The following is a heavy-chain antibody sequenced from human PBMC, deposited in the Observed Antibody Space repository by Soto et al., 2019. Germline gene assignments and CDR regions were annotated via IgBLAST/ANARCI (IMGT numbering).Heavy chain of an antibody. CDR1: GFTFDDYA. Sequence: GGSLRLSCAASGFTFDDYAMHWVRQAPGKGLEWVSGISWNSGSIGYADSVKGRFTISRDNAKNSLYLQMNSLRAEDTALYYCAKDSEQQGSWYYGMDVWGQGTTVTVSS. CDR2: ISWNSGSI. V-gene: IGHV3-9*01. D-gene: IGHD6-13*01. J-gene: IGHJ6*02. CDR3: AKDSEQQGSWYYGMDV.